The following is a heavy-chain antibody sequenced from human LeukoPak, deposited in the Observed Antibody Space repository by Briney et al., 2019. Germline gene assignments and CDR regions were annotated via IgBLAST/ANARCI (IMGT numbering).Heavy chain of an antibody. CDR1: GGTFSSYA. D-gene: IGHD5-24*01. CDR3: AKAQDGYNLGAFDI. V-gene: IGHV1-69*05. J-gene: IGHJ3*02. CDR2: IIPIFGTA. Sequence: SVKDSCKASGGTFSSYAISWVRQAPGQGLEWMGRIIPIFGTANYAQKFQGRVTITTDESTSTAYMELSSLRSEDTAVYYCAKAQDGYNLGAFDIRGQGTMVTVSS.